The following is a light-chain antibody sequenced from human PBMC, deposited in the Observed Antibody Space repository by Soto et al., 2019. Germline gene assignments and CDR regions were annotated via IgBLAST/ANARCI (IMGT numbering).Light chain of an antibody. CDR3: QQYGSWIT. J-gene: IGKJ5*01. CDR2: DAS. V-gene: IGKV3D-20*01. CDR1: HSVSSSY. Sequence: EIVLTQSPATLSLSPGERATLSCGASHSVSSSYLAWYQQKPGLAPRLLIYDASSRATGIPDSFSGSGSGTDFTLTISRLEPADFAVYYCQQYGSWITFGQGTRLEIK.